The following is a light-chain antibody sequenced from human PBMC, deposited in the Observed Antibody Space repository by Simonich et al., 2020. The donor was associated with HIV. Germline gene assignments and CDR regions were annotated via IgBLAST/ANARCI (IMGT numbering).Light chain of an antibody. J-gene: IGLJ2*01. Sequence: QSALTQPRSVSGSPGQSVTISCTGTSSDVGGYNYVSWYQPHPGQAPKLMIYEVSKRHSGVPDRFSGSKSGNTASLTISGLQADDESNYYCCSYAGTYTVIFGGGTKLTVL. V-gene: IGLV2-11*01. CDR1: SSDVGGYNY. CDR3: CSYAGTYTVI. CDR2: EVS.